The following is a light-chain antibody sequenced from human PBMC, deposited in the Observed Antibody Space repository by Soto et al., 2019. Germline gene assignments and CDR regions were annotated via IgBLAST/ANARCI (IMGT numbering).Light chain of an antibody. CDR1: SSNISGTNY. Sequence: QSVLTQPPSASGTPGQRVFISCSGSSSNISGTNYAYWYQQLPGAAPKLLMHSNNLRPSGVPERISGSKSGTSASLAISGLRPEDEAVYYCASWDDRLGAVIFGGGTKVTVL. CDR3: ASWDDRLGAVI. CDR2: SNN. V-gene: IGLV1-47*02. J-gene: IGLJ2*01.